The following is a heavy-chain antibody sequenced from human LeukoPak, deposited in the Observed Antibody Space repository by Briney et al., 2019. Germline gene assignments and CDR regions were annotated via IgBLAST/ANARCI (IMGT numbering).Heavy chain of an antibody. J-gene: IGHJ5*02. Sequence: ASVTVSCKASGYTFTSYDINWVRQATGQGLEWMGWMNPNSGNTGYAQKFQGRVTMTRNTSISTAYMELSSLRSEDTAVYYCASGMGGLLYNWFDPWGQGTLVTVSS. V-gene: IGHV1-8*01. CDR2: MNPNSGNT. CDR3: ASGMGGLLYNWFDP. D-gene: IGHD1-26*01. CDR1: GYTFTSYD.